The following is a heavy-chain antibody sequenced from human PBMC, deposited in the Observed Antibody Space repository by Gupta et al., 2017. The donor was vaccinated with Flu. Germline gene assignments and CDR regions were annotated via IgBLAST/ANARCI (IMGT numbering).Heavy chain of an antibody. CDR2: IKQDGSEK. CDR3: ARDQAWLAAQTSIFDY. D-gene: IGHD6-19*01. V-gene: IGHV3-7*01. Sequence: PGKGLEWVANIKQDGSEKYYVDSVKCRFTISRDNAKNSLYLQMNSLRAEDTAVYYCARDQAWLAAQTSIFDYWGQGTLVTVSS. J-gene: IGHJ4*02.